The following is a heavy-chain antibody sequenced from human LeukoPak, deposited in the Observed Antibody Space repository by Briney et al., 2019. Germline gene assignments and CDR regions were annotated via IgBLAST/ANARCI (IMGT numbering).Heavy chain of an antibody. CDR3: ARSDSYTWFDP. CDR2: INPDSGGT. J-gene: IGHJ5*02. D-gene: IGHD2-15*01. CDR1: GYTFTDYY. V-gene: IGHV1-2*02. Sequence: ASVKVSCKASGYTFTDYYIHWMRPAPGQGLEWMGWINPDSGGTSYAQKFQGRVTMTRDTSISTVYVELSRLRSDDTAVYYCARSDSYTWFDPWGQGTLVTVSS.